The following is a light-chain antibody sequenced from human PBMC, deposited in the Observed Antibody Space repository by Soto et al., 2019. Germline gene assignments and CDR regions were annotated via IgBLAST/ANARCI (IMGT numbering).Light chain of an antibody. J-gene: IGKJ1*01. V-gene: IGKV3-15*01. CDR3: QQYKTWRT. CDR1: PSVSSH. Sequence: EIVMTQSPGTLSVSPGARVTLSCRASPSVSSHLAWYQQKPGQAPRLLIYGASTRATGIPARFSGSGSGTEFTLTISSLQSEDFALYYCQQYKTWRTFGQGTKVEIK. CDR2: GAS.